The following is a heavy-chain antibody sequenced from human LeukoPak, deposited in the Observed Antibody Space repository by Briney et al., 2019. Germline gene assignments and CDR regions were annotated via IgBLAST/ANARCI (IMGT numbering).Heavy chain of an antibody. D-gene: IGHD5-18*01. CDR1: GYTFTSYD. J-gene: IGHJ4*02. CDR2: IIPILGIA. Sequence: GASVKVSCKASGYTFTSYDISWVRQAPGRGLEWMGRIIPILGIANYAQKFQGRVTITADKSTSTAYMELSSLRSEDTAVYYCARGADTAMVKLDYWGQGTLVTVSS. V-gene: IGHV1-69*04. CDR3: ARGADTAMVKLDY.